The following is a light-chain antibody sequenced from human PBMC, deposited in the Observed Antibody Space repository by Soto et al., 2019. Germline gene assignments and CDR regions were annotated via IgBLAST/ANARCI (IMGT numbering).Light chain of an antibody. CDR2: GAA. CDR3: QQRSDWGS. J-gene: IGKJ4*01. Sequence: EVVLTQYPATLSLSPGERATLSCRASQSVGAQFAWYQQKPGQSPRLLIYGAANRASGISARCSGSGSGPDLPPTIASLEPEDRAVYYCQQRSDWGSFGGGT. CDR1: QSVGAQ. V-gene: IGKV3-11*01.